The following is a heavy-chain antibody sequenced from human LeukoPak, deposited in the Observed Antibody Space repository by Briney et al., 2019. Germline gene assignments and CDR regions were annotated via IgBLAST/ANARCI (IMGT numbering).Heavy chain of an antibody. CDR1: GYTFTNYA. CDR3: ARTEETVTGTFDY. Sequence: ASVKVSCKASGYTFTNYAMNWVRQAPGQGLEWIGWINTNTGNPTYAQGFTGRFVFSLDTSVSKAYLQISSLKTEDTAVYYCARTEETVTGTFDYWGQGTLVTVSS. D-gene: IGHD6-19*01. J-gene: IGHJ4*02. V-gene: IGHV7-4-1*02. CDR2: INTNTGNP.